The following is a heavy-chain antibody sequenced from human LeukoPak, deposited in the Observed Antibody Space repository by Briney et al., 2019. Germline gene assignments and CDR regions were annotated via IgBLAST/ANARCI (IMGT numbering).Heavy chain of an antibody. V-gene: IGHV3-23*01. CDR2: ISGSGGST. CDR3: AKVNYDSSGWDAFDI. Sequence: GGSLRLSCAASGFTFSSYAISWVRQAPGKGLEWVSAISGSGGSTYYADSVKGRFTISRDNSKNTLYLQMNSLRAEDTAVYYCAKVNYDSSGWDAFDIWGQGTMVTVSS. CDR1: GFTFSSYA. J-gene: IGHJ3*02. D-gene: IGHD3-22*01.